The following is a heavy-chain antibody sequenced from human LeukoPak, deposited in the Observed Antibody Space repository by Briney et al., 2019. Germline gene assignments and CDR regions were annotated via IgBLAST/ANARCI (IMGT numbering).Heavy chain of an antibody. Sequence: PGGPLRLSCTAPGFSLSRYSLNWVRQAPGKGLEWVATISSRSTYIYYADSVKGRFTISRDNAANSLYLHMTSLRAEDTALYYCASGMEATISYFDNWGQGTLVTVSS. CDR2: ISSRSTYI. V-gene: IGHV3-21*01. D-gene: IGHD5-12*01. CDR1: GFSLSRYS. J-gene: IGHJ4*02. CDR3: ASGMEATISYFDN.